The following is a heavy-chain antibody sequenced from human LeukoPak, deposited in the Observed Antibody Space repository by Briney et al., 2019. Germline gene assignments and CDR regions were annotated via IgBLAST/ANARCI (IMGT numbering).Heavy chain of an antibody. CDR3: ARQGLAVAVSFDY. CDR1: GYTFTGYY. V-gene: IGHV1-2*02. CDR2: INPNSGGT. J-gene: IGHJ4*02. D-gene: IGHD6-19*01. Sequence: GASVKASCKASGYTFTGYYMHWVRQAPGQGLEWMGWINPNSGGTNYAQKFQGRVTMTRDTSISTAYMELSRLRSDDTAVYYCARQGLAVAVSFDYWGQGTLVTVSS.